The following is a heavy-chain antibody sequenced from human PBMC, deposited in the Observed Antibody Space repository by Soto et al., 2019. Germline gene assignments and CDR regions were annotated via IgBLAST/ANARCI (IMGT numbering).Heavy chain of an antibody. CDR2: INHSGST. CDR3: ARCFGVGITLRLYNWFDP. J-gene: IGHJ5*02. D-gene: IGHD3-3*01. V-gene: IGHV4-34*01. CDR1: GGSFSGYY. Sequence: SETLSLTCAVYGGSFSGYYWSWIRQPPGKGLEWIGEINHSGSTNYNPSLKSRVTISVDTSKNQFSLKLSSVTAADTAVYYCARCFGVGITLRLYNWFDPWGQGTLVTVSS.